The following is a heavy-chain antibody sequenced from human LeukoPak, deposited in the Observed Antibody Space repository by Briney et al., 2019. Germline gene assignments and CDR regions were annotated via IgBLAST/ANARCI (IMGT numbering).Heavy chain of an antibody. Sequence: PSQTLSLTCTVSGGSISSGDYYWSWIRQPPGKGLEWIGYIYYSGSTYYNPSLKSRVTISVDTSKNQFSLKLSSVTAADTAVYYCARDRHQTELVPAAKEADYYYYYMDVWGKGTTVTVSS. J-gene: IGHJ6*03. CDR3: ARDRHQTELVPAAKEADYYYYYMDV. D-gene: IGHD2-2*01. V-gene: IGHV4-30-4*08. CDR1: GGSISSGDYY. CDR2: IYYSGST.